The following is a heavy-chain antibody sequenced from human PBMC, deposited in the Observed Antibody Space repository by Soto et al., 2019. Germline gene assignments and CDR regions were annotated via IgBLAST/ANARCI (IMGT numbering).Heavy chain of an antibody. CDR1: GFSLSTSGVG. V-gene: IGHV2-5*01. CDR2: IYWYDDK. Sequence: QITLKESGPTLVKPTQTLTLTCTFSGFSLSTSGVGVGWIRQPPGKALEWLALIYWYDDKRYSPSLKSRLTITKETSKNQVVLTMTNMDPVDTATYYCAHRQGYCSGGSCYSNWFDPWGQGTLVTVSS. CDR3: AHRQGYCSGGSCYSNWFDP. J-gene: IGHJ5*02. D-gene: IGHD2-15*01.